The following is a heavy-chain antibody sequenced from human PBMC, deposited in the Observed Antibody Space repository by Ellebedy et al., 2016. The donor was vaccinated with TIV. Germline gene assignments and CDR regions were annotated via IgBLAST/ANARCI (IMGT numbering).Heavy chain of an antibody. CDR3: AREGILVAAITFDY. J-gene: IGHJ4*02. Sequence: PGGSLRLACAALGVTFSSYGMHWVRQAQGKGLEWVAVIWYDGSNKYYADSGKGLFTISRDNSKNTLYLQMNSLRAEDTAVYYCAREGILVAAITFDYWGQGTLVTVSS. D-gene: IGHD2-2*01. CDR1: GVTFSSYG. CDR2: IWYDGSNK. V-gene: IGHV3-33*08.